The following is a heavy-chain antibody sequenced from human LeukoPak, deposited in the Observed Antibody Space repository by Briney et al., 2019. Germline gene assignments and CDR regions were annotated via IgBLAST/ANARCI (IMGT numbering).Heavy chain of an antibody. CDR1: GVSISNVGYF. J-gene: IGHJ4*02. CDR2: SYYSGST. D-gene: IGHD3-10*01. CDR3: ARRGYYYGSGSFYIVAYYFYG. V-gene: IGHV4-31*02. Sequence: SQTLSSTSTVSGVSISNVGYFWRSPRQHPGKGLEWIAYSYYSGSTYYNPSLKSRVTISVETSKNQFSLKLSSVTAADTAMYYCARRGYYYGSGSFYIVAYYFYGWGQGTLVTVS.